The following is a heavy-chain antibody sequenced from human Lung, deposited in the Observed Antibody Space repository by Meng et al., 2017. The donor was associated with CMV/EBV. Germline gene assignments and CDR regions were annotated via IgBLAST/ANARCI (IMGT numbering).Heavy chain of an antibody. D-gene: IGHD3-16*01. Sequence: QVPLVESGGGLVKPGGSLRLFCAASGFTFSDYYMSWIRQAPGKGLEWVSYISSSSSYTNYADSVKGRFTISRDNAKNSLYLQMNSLRAEDTAVYYCARDWAKAFDIWGQGTMVTVSS. CDR1: GFTFSDYY. J-gene: IGHJ3*02. CDR3: ARDWAKAFDI. V-gene: IGHV3-11*05. CDR2: ISSSSSYT.